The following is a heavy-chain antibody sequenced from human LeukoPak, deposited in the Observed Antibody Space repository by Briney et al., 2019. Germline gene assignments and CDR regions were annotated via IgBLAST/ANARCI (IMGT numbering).Heavy chain of an antibody. D-gene: IGHD3-3*01. CDR2: IYYSGST. V-gene: IGHV4-39*07. CDR1: AGSIRSSSFF. J-gene: IGHJ6*04. Sequence: PSETLSLTCTVSAGSIRSSSFFWDWIRQPPGKGLEWIGSIYYSGSTYYNPSLKSRVTISVDTSKNQFSLKLSSVTAADTAVYYCATANLEYYDFWSGYAGVWGKGTTVTVSS. CDR3: ATANLEYYDFWSGYAGV.